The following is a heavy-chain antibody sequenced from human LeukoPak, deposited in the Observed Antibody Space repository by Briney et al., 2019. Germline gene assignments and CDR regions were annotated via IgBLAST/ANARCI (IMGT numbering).Heavy chain of an antibody. J-gene: IGHJ4*02. CDR1: GGSISSYY. CDR3: ARNKGAAGSPDW. Sequence: SETLSLTCTVSGGSISSYYWSWVRQPPGKGLEWIGYIYYSGSTNYNPSLKSRVTISVDTSKNQFSLKLSSVTAADTAVYYCARNKGAAGSPDWWGQGTLVTVSS. CDR2: IYYSGST. V-gene: IGHV4-59*08. D-gene: IGHD6-13*01.